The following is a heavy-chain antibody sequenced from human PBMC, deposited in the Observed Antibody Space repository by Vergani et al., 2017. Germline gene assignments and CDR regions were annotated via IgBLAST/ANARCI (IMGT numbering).Heavy chain of an antibody. D-gene: IGHD3-22*01. CDR2: IYYSGST. CDR3: ARGYDTQDY. V-gene: IGHV4-61*10. CDR1: GGSVSSGSYY. J-gene: IGHJ4*02. Sequence: QVQLQESGPGLVKPSETLSLTCTVSGGSVSSGSYYWSWIRQPAGKGLEWIGYIYYSGSTNYNPSLKSRVTISVDTSKNQFSLKLSSVTAADTAVYYCARGYDTQDYWGQGTLVTVSS.